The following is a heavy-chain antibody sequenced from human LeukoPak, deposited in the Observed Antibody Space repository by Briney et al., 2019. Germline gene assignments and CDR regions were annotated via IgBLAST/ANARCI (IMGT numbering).Heavy chain of an antibody. CDR3: ARVQTYYYYMDV. J-gene: IGHJ6*03. CDR2: IYYSGST. CDR1: GASIRSYY. Sequence: SETLSLTCTVSGASIRSYYWTWIRQPPGKGLEWIGSIYYSGSTYYNPSLKSRVTISGDTSKNQFSLKLSSVTAADTAVYYCARVQTYYYYMDVWGKGTTVTVSS. D-gene: IGHD1-1*01. V-gene: IGHV4-59*12.